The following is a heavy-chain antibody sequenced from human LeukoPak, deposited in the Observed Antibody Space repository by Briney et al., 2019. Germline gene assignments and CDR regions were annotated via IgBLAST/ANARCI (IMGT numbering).Heavy chain of an antibody. D-gene: IGHD3-3*01. CDR1: GGSISSYY. CDR3: ARSGYYLKALDY. J-gene: IGHJ4*02. Sequence: SETLSLTCTVSGGSISSYYWSWIRQPPGKGLEWIGYIYYSGSTNYSPSLKSRVTISVDTSKNQFSLKLSSVTAADTAVYYCARSGYYLKALDYWGQGTLVTVSS. V-gene: IGHV4-59*01. CDR2: IYYSGST.